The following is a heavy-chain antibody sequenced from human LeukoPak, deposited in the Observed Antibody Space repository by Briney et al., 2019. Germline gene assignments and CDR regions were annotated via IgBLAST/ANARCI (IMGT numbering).Heavy chain of an antibody. Sequence: GGTLRLSCATSGFTFRNYGMAWVRQAPGKGLEWVSSIHTTGGKTYYAESVKGRFTISRDNAKNSLYLQMNNLRAEDTAVYYCARVGGGTYDYVWGSLSRYYYMDVWGKGTAVTVSS. CDR1: GFTFRNYG. D-gene: IGHD3-16*01. CDR3: ARVGGGTYDYVWGSLSRYYYMDV. CDR2: IHTTGGKT. V-gene: IGHV3-21*01. J-gene: IGHJ6*03.